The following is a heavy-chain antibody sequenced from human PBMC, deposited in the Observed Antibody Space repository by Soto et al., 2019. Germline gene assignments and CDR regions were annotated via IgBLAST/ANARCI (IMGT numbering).Heavy chain of an antibody. CDR1: GGTFSSYA. Sequence: QVQLVQSGAEVKKPGSSVKVSCKASGGTFSSYAISWVRQAPGQGLEWMGGIIPIFGTANYAQKFQGRVTITADESMRTAYMELSRLRSEDTAVYYCARYGCSGGSCYSNDYYYYGMDVWGQGTTVTVSS. V-gene: IGHV1-69*12. CDR3: ARYGCSGGSCYSNDYYYYGMDV. J-gene: IGHJ6*02. CDR2: IIPIFGTA. D-gene: IGHD2-15*01.